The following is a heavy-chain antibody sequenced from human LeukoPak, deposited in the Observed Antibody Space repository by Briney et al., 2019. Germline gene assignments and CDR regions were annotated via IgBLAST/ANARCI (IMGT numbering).Heavy chain of an antibody. Sequence: TSGGPLRLSCAASGFTFSSYSMNWVRQAPGKGLEWVSSISSSSSYIYYADSVKGRFTISRDNAKNSLYLQMNSLRAEDTAVYYCARDQARNDYGDYENFDYWGQGTLVTVSS. CDR3: ARDQARNDYGDYENFDY. CDR1: GFTFSSYS. D-gene: IGHD4-17*01. CDR2: ISSSSSYI. J-gene: IGHJ4*02. V-gene: IGHV3-21*04.